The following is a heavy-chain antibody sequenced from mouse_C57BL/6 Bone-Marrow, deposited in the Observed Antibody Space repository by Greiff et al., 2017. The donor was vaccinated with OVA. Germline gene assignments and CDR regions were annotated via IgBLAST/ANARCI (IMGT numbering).Heavy chain of an antibody. J-gene: IGHJ3*01. CDR2: INPNNGGT. Sequence: EVKLQQSGPELVKPGASVKISCKASGYTFTDYYMNWVKQSHGKSLEWIGDINPNNGGTSYNQKFKGKATLTVDKSSSTAYMELRSLTSEDSAVYYCARELRPAWFAYWGQGTLVTVSA. V-gene: IGHV1-26*01. CDR3: ARELRPAWFAY. CDR1: GYTFTDYY. D-gene: IGHD3-2*02.